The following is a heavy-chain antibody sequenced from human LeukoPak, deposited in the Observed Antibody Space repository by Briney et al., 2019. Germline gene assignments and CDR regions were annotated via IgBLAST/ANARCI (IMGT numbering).Heavy chain of an antibody. V-gene: IGHV4-38-2*02. CDR3: ARVQYGDYVGY. D-gene: IGHD4-17*01. J-gene: IGHJ4*02. CDR1: GYFISSGYY. CDR2: IHHSGST. Sequence: SETLSLTCTVSGYFISSGYYWGWIRQPPGKGLQWIGSIHHSGSTYYNPSLKSRLTMSIDTSKNQFSLKLTSVTAADTATYYCARVQYGDYVGYWGQGTLVTVSS.